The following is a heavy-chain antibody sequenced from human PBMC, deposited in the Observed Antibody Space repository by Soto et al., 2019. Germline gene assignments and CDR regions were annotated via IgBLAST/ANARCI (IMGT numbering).Heavy chain of an antibody. V-gene: IGHV3-7*01. J-gene: IGHJ6*02. CDR2: IKQDGSEK. CDR1: GFTFSSYW. Sequence: HPGGSLRLSCAASGFTFSSYWLSWVRQAPGKGLEWVANIKQDGSEKYYVDSVKGRFTISRDNAKNSLYLQMNSLRAEDTAVYYCARYNIVVVPAASVYYYYGMDVWGQGTTVTVSS. D-gene: IGHD2-2*01. CDR3: ARYNIVVVPAASVYYYYGMDV.